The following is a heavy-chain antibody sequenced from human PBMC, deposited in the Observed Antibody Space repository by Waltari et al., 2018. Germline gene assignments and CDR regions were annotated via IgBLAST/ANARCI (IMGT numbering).Heavy chain of an antibody. Sequence: EVQLLESGGGLVQPGGSLRLSCAASGFTFSRYAMSWVRQAPGKGLEWVSVIYSGGSTYYADSVKGRFTISRDNSKNTLYLQMNSLRAEDTAVYYCAKHEDLGAFDIWGQGTMVTVSS. CDR1: GFTFSRYA. V-gene: IGHV3-23*03. D-gene: IGHD3-16*01. J-gene: IGHJ3*02. CDR3: AKHEDLGAFDI. CDR2: IYSGGST.